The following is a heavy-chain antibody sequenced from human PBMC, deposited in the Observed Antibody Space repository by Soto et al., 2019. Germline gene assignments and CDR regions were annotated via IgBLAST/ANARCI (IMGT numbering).Heavy chain of an antibody. D-gene: IGHD6-19*01. J-gene: IGHJ4*02. CDR3: ARELGGWTDY. Sequence: QVQLVQSGAEVKKPGASVKVSCKASGYTFTSYGMHWVRQAPGQRLEWMGWINAGNGNRKYSQKFQGRVTITRDTSASTAYMELSSLRSEDTTVYYCARELGGWTDYWGQGTLVTVSS. V-gene: IGHV1-3*01. CDR2: INAGNGNR. CDR1: GYTFTSYG.